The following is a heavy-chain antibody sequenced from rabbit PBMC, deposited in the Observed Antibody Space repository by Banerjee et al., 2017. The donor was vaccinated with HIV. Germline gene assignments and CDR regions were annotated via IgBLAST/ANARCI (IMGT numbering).Heavy chain of an antibody. V-gene: IGHV1S40*01. Sequence: QSVEESGGDLVQPEGSLTLTCKASGFDFRNYGVSWVRQAPGKGLEWIGYIYAGSNGNTYYASWVNGRFTISKTSSTTVTLQMTSLTAADTATYFCARGGGYGGYNLWGQGTLVTVS. CDR3: ARGGGYGGYNL. CDR1: GFDFRNYG. CDR2: IYAGSNGNT. D-gene: IGHD2-1*01. J-gene: IGHJ4*01.